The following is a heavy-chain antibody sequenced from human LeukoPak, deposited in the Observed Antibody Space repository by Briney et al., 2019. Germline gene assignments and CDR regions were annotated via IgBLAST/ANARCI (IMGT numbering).Heavy chain of an antibody. Sequence: PGGSLRLSCAASGFTVSSNYMSWVRQAPGKGLEWVSVIYSGGSTYSADSVKGRFTISRDNSKNTLYLQMNSLRAEDTAVYYCAKDNHSGYTSYAFDIWGQGTMVTVSS. CDR2: IYSGGST. CDR1: GFTVSSNY. CDR3: AKDNHSGYTSYAFDI. J-gene: IGHJ3*02. D-gene: IGHD3-9*01. V-gene: IGHV3-66*01.